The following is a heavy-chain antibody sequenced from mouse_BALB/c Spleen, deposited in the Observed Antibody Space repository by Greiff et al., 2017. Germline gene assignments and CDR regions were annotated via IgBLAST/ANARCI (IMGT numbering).Heavy chain of an antibody. CDR3: ARHDYGSSFAY. Sequence: EVQGVESGGGLVKPGGSLKLSCAASGFAFSSYDMSWVRQTPEKRLEWVAYISSGGGSTYYPDTVKGRFTISRDNAKNTLYLQMSSLKSEDTAMYYCARHDYGSSFAYWGQGTLVTVSA. V-gene: IGHV5-12-1*01. D-gene: IGHD1-1*01. CDR1: GFAFSSYD. CDR2: ISSGGGST. J-gene: IGHJ3*01.